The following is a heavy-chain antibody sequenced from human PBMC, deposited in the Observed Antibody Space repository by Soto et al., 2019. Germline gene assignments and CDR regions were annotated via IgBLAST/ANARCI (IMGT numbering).Heavy chain of an antibody. V-gene: IGHV4-59*01. CDR2: IYYSGST. Sequence: SETLSLTCTVSGGSISSYYWSWIRQPPGKGLEWIGYIYYSGSTNYNPSLKSRVTISVDTSKNQFSLKLSSVTAADTAVYYCAREYDFWSGYRRYFDYWGQGTLVTVSS. D-gene: IGHD3-3*01. J-gene: IGHJ4*02. CDR3: AREYDFWSGYRRYFDY. CDR1: GGSISSYY.